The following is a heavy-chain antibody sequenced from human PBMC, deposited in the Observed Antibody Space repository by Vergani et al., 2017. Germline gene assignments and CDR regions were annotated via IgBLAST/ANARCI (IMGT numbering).Heavy chain of an antibody. CDR3: ARGEGPIYDDSSGYNWFDP. J-gene: IGHJ5*02. CDR1: GGSISSYY. Sequence: QVQLQESGPGLVKPSETLSLTCTVSGGSISSYYWSWIRQPAGKGLEWIGRIYTSGSTNYNPSLKSRVTMSVDTSKNQFSLKLSSVTAADTAVYYCARGEGPIYDDSSGYNWFDPWGQGTLVTVSS. D-gene: IGHD3-22*01. V-gene: IGHV4-4*07. CDR2: IYTSGST.